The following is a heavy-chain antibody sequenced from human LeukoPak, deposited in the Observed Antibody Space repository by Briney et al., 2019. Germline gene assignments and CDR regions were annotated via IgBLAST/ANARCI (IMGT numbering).Heavy chain of an antibody. CDR2: ISGSGGAGT. CDR3: VKDRGGSPFYGMDV. V-gene: IGHV3-23*01. CDR1: GFTFSSYA. Sequence: PGGSLRLSCAGSGFTFSSYAMSWVRQAPGKGLEWVSTISGSGGAGTYYADSVKGGFTVSRDNSRNKLYLPMNSLRAEDTAVYYCVKDRGGSPFYGMDVWGQGTTVTVSS. J-gene: IGHJ6*02. D-gene: IGHD1-26*01.